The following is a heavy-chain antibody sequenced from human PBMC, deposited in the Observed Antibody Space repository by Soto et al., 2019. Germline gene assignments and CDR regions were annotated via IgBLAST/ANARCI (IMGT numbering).Heavy chain of an antibody. V-gene: IGHV3-21*06. CDR1: GFNFRNFN. CDR3: ARDLRGHYGP. Sequence: LRLSCEGSGFNFRNFNMIWVRQAPGKGLEWVSSVSGSSSYIYYADSVKGRFTVSRDNANNLVFLQMNGLRPEDTAMYYCARDLRGHYGPWGQGXMVTVSS. D-gene: IGHD4-17*01. CDR2: VSGSSSYI. J-gene: IGHJ3*01.